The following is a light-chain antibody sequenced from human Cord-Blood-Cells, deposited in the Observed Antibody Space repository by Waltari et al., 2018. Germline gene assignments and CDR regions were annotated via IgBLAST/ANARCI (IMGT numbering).Light chain of an antibody. Sequence: DIVLMPSPGTLSLSPGERATHSCRAIQSVSSSYLAWYQQKPGQSPRLLIYGASSRATGIADRFSGSGSGTDLTLTISRLEPEDFAVYYCQQYGSSPLTFGQGTQVEIK. CDR3: QQYGSSPLT. CDR2: GAS. CDR1: QSVSSSY. J-gene: IGKJ1*01. V-gene: IGKV3-20*01.